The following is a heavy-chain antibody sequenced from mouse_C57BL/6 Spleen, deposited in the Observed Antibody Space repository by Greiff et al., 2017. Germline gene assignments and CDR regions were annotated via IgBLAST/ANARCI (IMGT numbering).Heavy chain of an antibody. V-gene: IGHV1-72*01. J-gene: IGHJ1*03. CDR1: GYTFPSYT. D-gene: IGHD1-1*01. CDR3: AREDDYGSSYWYFDV. CDR2: LDPSSGGT. Sequence: QVQLQQPGAELVKPGASVKLSCKASGYTFPSYTMHGVKQRPGRGLEWIGMLDPSSGGTKYNEKFKSKATLTVDKPSSSAYMQLSSLTSEDSAVYYCAREDDYGSSYWYFDVWGTGTTVTVSS.